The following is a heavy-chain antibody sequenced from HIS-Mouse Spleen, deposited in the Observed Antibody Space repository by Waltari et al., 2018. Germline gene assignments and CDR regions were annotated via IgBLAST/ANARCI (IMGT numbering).Heavy chain of an antibody. Sequence: QLQLQESGPGLVKPSETLSLTCTVPGGSLSSSSYSCGWIRQPPGKGLEWIGSIYYSGSTYYNPSLKSRVTISVDTSKNQFSLKLSSVTAADTAVYYCAREIPYSSSWYDWYFDLWGRGTLVTVSS. CDR2: IYYSGST. J-gene: IGHJ2*01. CDR1: GGSLSSSSYS. V-gene: IGHV4-39*07. D-gene: IGHD6-13*01. CDR3: AREIPYSSSWYDWYFDL.